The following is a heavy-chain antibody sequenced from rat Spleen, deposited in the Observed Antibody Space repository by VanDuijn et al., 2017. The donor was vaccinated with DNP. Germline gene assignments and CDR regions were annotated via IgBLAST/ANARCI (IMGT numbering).Heavy chain of an antibody. V-gene: IGHV2-6*01. CDR3: ATRYNNFFDY. D-gene: IGHD1-10*01. Sequence: QVQLKESGPGLVQPSQTLSLTCTVSGFSLSSYSVGWVRQPPGKGLEWIAAVSSGGSSYFNSALKSRLSISRDTSKSQVFLKMSSLRSEDTATYYCATRYNNFFDYWGQGVMVTVSS. CDR1: GFSLSSYS. J-gene: IGHJ2*01. CDR2: VSSGGSS.